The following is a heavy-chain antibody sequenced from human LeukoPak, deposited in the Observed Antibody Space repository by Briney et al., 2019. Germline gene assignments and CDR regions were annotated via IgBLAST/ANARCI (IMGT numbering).Heavy chain of an antibody. Sequence: GGSLRLSCAASGVTFTSSTMSWVRHAPGKGRECVSPISNNGGYTYYAYSVQGLFTISRDNSKTTLCLQMNSLRAEDTAVYYCAKQLGYCSDGSCYFPYWGQGTLVTVSS. CDR2: ISNNGGYT. J-gene: IGHJ4*02. CDR1: GVTFTSST. CDR3: AKQLGYCSDGSCYFPY. V-gene: IGHV3-23*01. D-gene: IGHD2-15*01.